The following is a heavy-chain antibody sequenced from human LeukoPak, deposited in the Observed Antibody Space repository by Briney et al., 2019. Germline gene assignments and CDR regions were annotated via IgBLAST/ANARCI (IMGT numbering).Heavy chain of an antibody. CDR3: ARDRPSWDSSGYQLDY. V-gene: IGHV1-69*05. CDR2: IIPIFGTA. D-gene: IGHD3-22*01. CDR1: GGTFSSYA. Sequence: GSLVKVSRKASGGTFSSYAISWVRQAPGQGLEWMGGIIPIFGTANYAQKFQGRVTVTTDESTSTAYMELSSLRSEDTAVYYCARDRPSWDSSGYQLDYWGQGTLVTVSS. J-gene: IGHJ4*02.